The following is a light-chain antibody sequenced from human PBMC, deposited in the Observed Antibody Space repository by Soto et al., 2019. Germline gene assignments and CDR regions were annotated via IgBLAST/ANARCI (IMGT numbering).Light chain of an antibody. CDR2: DAS. CDR3: QQYCSSPWT. V-gene: IGKV3-20*01. CDR1: QSIANNY. J-gene: IGKJ1*01. Sequence: EVALTQSPGTLSLSPGARANLSCRASQSIANNYLTWYQQKPGQAPRVLIYDASTRATGIPDRFSGSGSGTDFTLTISRLEPEDFAVYYCQQYCSSPWTFGQGTKVEI.